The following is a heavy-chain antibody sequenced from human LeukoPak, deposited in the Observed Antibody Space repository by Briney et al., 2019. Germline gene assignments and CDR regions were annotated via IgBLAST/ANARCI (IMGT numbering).Heavy chain of an antibody. D-gene: IGHD1-26*01. J-gene: IGHJ4*02. CDR1: GFTFSDYH. Sequence: GGSLRLSCAASGFTFSDYHLSWIRQAPGKGLEWVSYISSSGSTIYYADSVKGRFTISRDNAKNSLYLQMNSLRAGDTAVYYCARISGIYGYFDYWGRGTRVTVSS. CDR3: ARISGIYGYFDY. V-gene: IGHV3-11*01. CDR2: ISSSGSTI.